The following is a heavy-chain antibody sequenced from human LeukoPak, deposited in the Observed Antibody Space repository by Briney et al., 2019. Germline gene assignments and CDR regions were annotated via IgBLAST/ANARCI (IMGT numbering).Heavy chain of an antibody. J-gene: IGHJ6*03. V-gene: IGHV1-46*01. CDR1: GYTFTSYY. CDR3: GRGPRITVVRGGQWYYYTDV. D-gene: IGHD3-10*01. Sequence: GSSVKVSCKASGYTFTSYYIHWVRQAPGQGLEWMGLINPSGGSTNYAQKFQGRVTMTRDTSTSTVYMELSSLRSEDTAVYYCGRGPRITVVRGGQWYYYTDVWGKGTTVTISS. CDR2: INPSGGST.